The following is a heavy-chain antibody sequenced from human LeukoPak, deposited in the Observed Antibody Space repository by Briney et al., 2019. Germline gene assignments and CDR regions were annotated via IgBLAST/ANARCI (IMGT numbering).Heavy chain of an antibody. J-gene: IGHJ5*02. D-gene: IGHD6-13*01. CDR2: IYHSGST. CDR3: ARVAAAGTWWFDP. Sequence: SETLSLTCAVSGGSISSGGYSWSWIRQPPGKGLEWIGYIYHSGSTSYNPSLKSRVTISVDRSKNQFSLKLSSVTAADTAVYYCARVAAAGTWWFDPWGQGTLVTVSS. V-gene: IGHV4-30-2*01. CDR1: GGSISSGGYS.